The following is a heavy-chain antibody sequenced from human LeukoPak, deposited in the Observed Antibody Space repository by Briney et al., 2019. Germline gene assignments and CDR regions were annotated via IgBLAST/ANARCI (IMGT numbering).Heavy chain of an antibody. D-gene: IGHD3-16*01. CDR3: ARHGAQDFDY. CDR1: GGTISSSNYY. CDR2: IYYSGTT. Sequence: SETLSLTCTVSGGTISSSNYYWGWIRQPPGKGLEWIRSIYYSGTTYYSSSLKSRVIISVDTSKNQFSLKLNTVTATDTAVYYCARHGAQDFDYWGQGTLVTVSS. V-gene: IGHV4-39*01. J-gene: IGHJ4*02.